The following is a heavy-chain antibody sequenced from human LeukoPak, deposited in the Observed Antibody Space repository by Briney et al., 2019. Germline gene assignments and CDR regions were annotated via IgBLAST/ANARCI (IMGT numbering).Heavy chain of an antibody. CDR2: ISSSGSTI. CDR1: GFTFSSYE. D-gene: IGHD2-2*01. CDR3: ARDPVYCSSTSCLGNFDY. Sequence: AGGSLRLSCAASGFTFSSYEMNWVRQAPGKGLEWVSYISSSGSTIYYADSVKGRFTISRDNAKNSLYLQMNSLRAEDTAVYYCARDPVYCSSTSCLGNFDYWGQGTLVTVSS. J-gene: IGHJ4*02. V-gene: IGHV3-48*03.